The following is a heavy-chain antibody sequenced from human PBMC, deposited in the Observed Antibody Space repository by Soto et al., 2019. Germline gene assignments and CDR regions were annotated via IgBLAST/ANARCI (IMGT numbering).Heavy chain of an antibody. CDR2: ISWNSGSI. CDR1: GFTFDDYA. D-gene: IGHD4-17*01. V-gene: IGHV3-9*01. CDR3: AKGVSTVTKYYMAV. Sequence: PGGSLRLSCAASGFTFDDYAMHWVRQAPGKGLEWVSGISWNSGSIGYADSVKGRFTISRDNAKNSLYLQMNSLRAEDTALYYCAKGVSTVTKYYMAVWGKGTTVTVSS. J-gene: IGHJ6*03.